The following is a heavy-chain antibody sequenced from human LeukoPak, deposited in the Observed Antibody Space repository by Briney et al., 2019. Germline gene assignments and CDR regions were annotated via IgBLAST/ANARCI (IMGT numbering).Heavy chain of an antibody. CDR2: ISSGSTYI. V-gene: IGHV3-21*01. CDR1: GFTFSTYS. J-gene: IGHJ4*02. CDR3: ESIVGAPS. Sequence: PGGSLRLSCAASGFTFSTYSMNWVRQAPGKGLEWVSSISSGSTYIYYTDSVKGRFTISRDNAKNSLYLQMNSLRAEDTAVYYCESIVGAPSWGQGTLVTVSS. D-gene: IGHD1-26*01.